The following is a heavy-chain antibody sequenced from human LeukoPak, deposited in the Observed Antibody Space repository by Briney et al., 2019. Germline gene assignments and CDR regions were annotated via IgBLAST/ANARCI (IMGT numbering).Heavy chain of an antibody. Sequence: GGSLRLSCAASGFTFSSYGMHWVRQAPGKGLEWVAVISYDGSNKYYADSVKGRFTISRDNSKNTLYLQMNSLRAEDTAVYYCAKDRSNPDYDFWSGYYTDYWGQGTLVTVSS. D-gene: IGHD3-3*01. V-gene: IGHV3-30*18. CDR1: GFTFSSYG. CDR2: ISYDGSNK. J-gene: IGHJ4*02. CDR3: AKDRSNPDYDFWSGYYTDY.